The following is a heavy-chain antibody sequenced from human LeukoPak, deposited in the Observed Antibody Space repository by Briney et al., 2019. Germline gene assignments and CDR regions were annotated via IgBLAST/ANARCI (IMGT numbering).Heavy chain of an antibody. CDR3: AALYCSSTSCYRGGASI. J-gene: IGHJ3*02. Sequence: GGSLRLSCAASGFTFSSYAMSWVRQAPGKGLEWVSAISGSGGSTYYADSVKGRFTISRDNSKNTLYLQMNSLRAEDTAVYYCAALYCSSTSCYRGGASIWGQGTMVTVSS. CDR2: ISGSGGST. D-gene: IGHD2-2*01. CDR1: GFTFSSYA. V-gene: IGHV3-23*01.